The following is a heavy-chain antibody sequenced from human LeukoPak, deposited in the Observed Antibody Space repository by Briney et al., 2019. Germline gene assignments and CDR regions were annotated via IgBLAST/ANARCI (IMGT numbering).Heavy chain of an antibody. Sequence: GGSLRLSCAASGFTFSSYGMHWVRQAPGKGLEWVAGISYDGSNKYYADSVKGRFTISRDNSKNTLYLQMNSLRAEDTAVYYCAKGNYYDSSGLFDYWGQGTLVTVSS. D-gene: IGHD3-22*01. J-gene: IGHJ4*02. CDR3: AKGNYYDSSGLFDY. CDR2: ISYDGSNK. CDR1: GFTFSSYG. V-gene: IGHV3-30*18.